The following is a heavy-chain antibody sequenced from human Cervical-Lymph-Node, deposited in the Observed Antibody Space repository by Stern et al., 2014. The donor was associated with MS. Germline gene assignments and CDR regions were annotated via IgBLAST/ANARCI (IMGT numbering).Heavy chain of an antibody. Sequence: DQLVESGAEVRKPGASVKISCKASGYTFTSFALHWVRQAPGQRPEWIGWIIVGNGNIKYSQNFQGRLTITRDTSANTVYMELTALRFEDTAAYYCTRAYYGSQFGYWGQGTLVTVSA. CDR2: IIVGNGNI. V-gene: IGHV1-3*01. CDR3: TRAYYGSQFGY. CDR1: GYTFTSFA. D-gene: IGHD3-22*01. J-gene: IGHJ4*02.